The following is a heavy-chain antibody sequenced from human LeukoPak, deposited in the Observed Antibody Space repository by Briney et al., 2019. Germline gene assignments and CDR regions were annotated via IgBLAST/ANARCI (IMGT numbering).Heavy chain of an antibody. CDR2: ISSSGSTI. V-gene: IGHV3-48*03. J-gene: IGHJ5*02. CDR3: ARGGTYSSSWYPGWFDP. CDR1: GFTFSSYE. D-gene: IGHD6-13*01. Sequence: GGSLRLSCAASGFTFSSYEMNWVRQAPGKGLEWVSYISSSGSTIYYADSVKGRFTISRDNARNSLYLQMNSLRAEDTAVYYCARGGTYSSSWYPGWFDPWGQGTLVTVSS.